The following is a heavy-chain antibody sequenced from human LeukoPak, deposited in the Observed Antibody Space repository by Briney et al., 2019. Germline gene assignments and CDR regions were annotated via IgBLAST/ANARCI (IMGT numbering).Heavy chain of an antibody. CDR2: ISGYKGDT. CDR3: ARDRMSARWYDPRDYFYYGMDV. V-gene: IGHV1-18*01. CDR1: GYTFTSYG. Sequence: ASVKVSCKPSGYTFTSYGLSWVRQATGQGLEWMGWISGYKGDTKFGQKFQGRVNLTTDTSTTKAYMELTSLISDDTAVYYCARDRMSARWYDPRDYFYYGMDVWGPGTTVTVSS. D-gene: IGHD2-15*01. J-gene: IGHJ6*02.